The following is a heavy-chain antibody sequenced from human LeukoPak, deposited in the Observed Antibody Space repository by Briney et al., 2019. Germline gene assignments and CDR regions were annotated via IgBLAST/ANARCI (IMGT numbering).Heavy chain of an antibody. Sequence: VASVKVSCKASGGTFSSYAISWVRQAPGQGLEWMGGIIPIFGTANYAQKFQGRVTITADESTSTAYMELSSLRSEDTAVYYCASSLLGELSLYRFDYWGQGTLVTVSS. CDR1: GGTFSSYA. D-gene: IGHD3-16*02. CDR3: ASSLLGELSLYRFDY. CDR2: IIPIFGTA. J-gene: IGHJ4*02. V-gene: IGHV1-69*13.